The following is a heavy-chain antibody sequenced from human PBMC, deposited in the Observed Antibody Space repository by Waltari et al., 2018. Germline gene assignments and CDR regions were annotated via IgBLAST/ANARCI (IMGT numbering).Heavy chain of an antibody. CDR3: AREEVGYSRSDY. CDR2: INHSGST. Sequence: QVQLQQWGAGLLKPSETLSLTCAVYGGSFSGYYWSWIRQPPGKGLEWIGEINHSGSTNYNPTLKSRVTISVDTSKNQFSLKLSSVTAADTAVYYCAREEVGYSRSDYWGQGTLVTVSS. D-gene: IGHD6-13*01. J-gene: IGHJ4*02. CDR1: GGSFSGYY. V-gene: IGHV4-34*01.